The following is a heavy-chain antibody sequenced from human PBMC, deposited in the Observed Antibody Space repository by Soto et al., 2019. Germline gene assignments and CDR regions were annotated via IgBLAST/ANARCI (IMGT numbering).Heavy chain of an antibody. CDR1: GFTFSGSA. D-gene: IGHD2-2*01. J-gene: IGHJ4*02. CDR2: VRSEANGYAT. CDR3: TRLSGDCSSASCLSLDY. V-gene: IGHV3-73*02. Sequence: EVPLVESGGGLVQPGGSLKLSCAASGFTFSGSAMDWVRQASGKGLEWVGRVRSEANGYATAYAASVKGRFTISRDDSKNTAYLQMNNLKTEDTAVYYCTRLSGDCSSASCLSLDYWGQGTLVTVSS.